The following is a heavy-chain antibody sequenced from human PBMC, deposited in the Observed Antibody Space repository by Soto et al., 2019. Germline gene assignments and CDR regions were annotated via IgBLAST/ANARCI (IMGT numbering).Heavy chain of an antibody. CDR2: IMTGRSHI. V-gene: IGHV3-21*05. Sequence: GGSLRLSCAASGFTFSIYSMNWVRQAPGKGLEWVSYIMTGRSHILYADPVKGRFTISRDNAKNSLYLQMNSLRAEDTGVYFCVRGDGDYYDGNGYLGRHWGQGTLVTVSS. J-gene: IGHJ4*01. CDR3: VRGDGDYYDGNGYLGRH. CDR1: GFTFSIYS. D-gene: IGHD3-22*01.